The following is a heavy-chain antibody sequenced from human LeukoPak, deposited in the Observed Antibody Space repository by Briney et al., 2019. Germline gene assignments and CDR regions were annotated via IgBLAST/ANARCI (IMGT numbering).Heavy chain of an antibody. CDR3: AKGVRIAVAAHFDY. J-gene: IGHJ4*02. Sequence: GGSLRLSCAASGFTFSDYYMNWIRQAPGKGLEWVSYISGSGSSTINYADSVKGRFTISRDNAKNSLYLQMNSLRAEDTAVYYCAKGVRIAVAAHFDYWGQGTLVTVSS. D-gene: IGHD6-19*01. CDR2: ISGSGSSTI. V-gene: IGHV3-11*01. CDR1: GFTFSDYY.